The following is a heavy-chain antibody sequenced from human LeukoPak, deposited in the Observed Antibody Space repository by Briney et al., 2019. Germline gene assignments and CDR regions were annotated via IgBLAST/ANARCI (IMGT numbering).Heavy chain of an antibody. CDR3: ARSRTTDFDY. Sequence: PSETLSLTCTVSGGSISRYYWSWIRQPPGKGLEWIGYIYYSGSTNYNPSLKSRVTISVDTSKNQFSLKMSSVTAADTAVYYCARSRTTDFDYWGQGTLVTVSS. CDR2: IYYSGST. CDR1: GGSISRYY. D-gene: IGHD4-17*01. V-gene: IGHV4-59*01. J-gene: IGHJ4*02.